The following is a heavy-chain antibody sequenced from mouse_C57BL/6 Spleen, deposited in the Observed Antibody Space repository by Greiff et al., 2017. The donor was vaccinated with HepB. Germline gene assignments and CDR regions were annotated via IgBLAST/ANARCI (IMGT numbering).Heavy chain of an antibody. V-gene: IGHV5-17*01. CDR1: GFTFSDYG. CDR3: ARPGYYGNSFFDY. CDR2: ISSGSSTI. J-gene: IGHJ2*01. D-gene: IGHD2-1*01. Sequence: DVMWVESGGGLVKPGGSLKLSCAASGFTFSDYGMHWVRQAPEKGLEWVAYISSGSSTIYYADTVKGRFTISRDNAKNTLFLQMTSLRSEDKAMYYCARPGYYGNSFFDYWGQGTTLTVSS.